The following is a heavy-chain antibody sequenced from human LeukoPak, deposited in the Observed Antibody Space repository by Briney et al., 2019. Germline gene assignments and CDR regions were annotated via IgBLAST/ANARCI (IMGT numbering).Heavy chain of an antibody. Sequence: LSGGSLRLSCTASGFTFRNYGMHWVRQAPGKGLEWVAVIYYDGNNKYYGDSVKGRFTISRDNSKNTLYLQLNSLRAEDTAVYYCATASGTYTSTYWGQGTLVTVSS. D-gene: IGHD1-26*01. CDR3: ATASGTYTSTY. V-gene: IGHV3-33*01. CDR2: IYYDGNNK. CDR1: GFTFRNYG. J-gene: IGHJ4*02.